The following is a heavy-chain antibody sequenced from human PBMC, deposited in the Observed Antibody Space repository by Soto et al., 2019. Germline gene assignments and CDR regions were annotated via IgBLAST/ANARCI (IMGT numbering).Heavy chain of an antibody. CDR1: GFSLSTSGVG. V-gene: IGHV2-5*01. D-gene: IGHD6-13*01. J-gene: IGHJ4*02. Sequence: SGPTLVNPTQTLTLTCTFSGFSLSTSGVGVGWIRQPPGKALEWLALIYWNDDKRYSPSLKSRLTITKDTSKNQVVLTMTNMDPVDTATYYFAHANAHSSSWYRHYFGYCGQGTLCTDSS. CDR3: AHANAHSSSWYRHYFGY. CDR2: IYWNDDK.